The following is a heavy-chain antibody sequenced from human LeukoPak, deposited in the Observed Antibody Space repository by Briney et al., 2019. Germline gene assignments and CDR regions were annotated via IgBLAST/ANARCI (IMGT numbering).Heavy chain of an antibody. D-gene: IGHD3-22*01. CDR1: GFTFSSYA. CDR2: ISYDESNK. CDR3: ARGSNYYDSSYFDY. V-gene: IGHV3-30-3*01. Sequence: GRSLRLSCAASGFTFSSYAMHWVRQAPGKGLEWVAVISYDESNKYYADSVKGRFTISRDNSKNTLYLQMNSLRAEDTAVYYCARGSNYYDSSYFDYWGQGTLVTVSS. J-gene: IGHJ4*02.